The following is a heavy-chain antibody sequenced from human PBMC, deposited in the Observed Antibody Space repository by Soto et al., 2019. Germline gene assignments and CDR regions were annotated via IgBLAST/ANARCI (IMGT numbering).Heavy chain of an antibody. Sequence: GGSLRLSCAASGFTFSSYWMHWVRQAPGKGLVWVSRINSDGSSTTYADSVRGRFTISRDNAKNTLYLQMNSLRGEDTAVYYCTRDPAPSGWFDYWGQGTLVTVSS. J-gene: IGHJ5*01. CDR3: TRDPAPSGWFDY. CDR1: GFTFSSYW. CDR2: INSDGSST. D-gene: IGHD6-19*01. V-gene: IGHV3-74*01.